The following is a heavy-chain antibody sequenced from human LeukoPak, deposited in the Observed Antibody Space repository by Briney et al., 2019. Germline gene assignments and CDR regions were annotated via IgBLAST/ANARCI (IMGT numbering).Heavy chain of an antibody. CDR1: GFTFTNAW. D-gene: IGHD1-14*01. V-gene: IGHV3-15*01. CDR3: TTSGNAWDYFDY. Sequence: PGGSLRLSCAASGFTFTNAWMSWVRQAPGKGLEWVGRIKRKTDGGTTDYAAPVKGRFTISRDDSKNTLYLQMSSLQAEDTAVYYCTTSGNAWDYFDYWGQGTLVTASS. CDR2: IKRKTDGGTT. J-gene: IGHJ4*02.